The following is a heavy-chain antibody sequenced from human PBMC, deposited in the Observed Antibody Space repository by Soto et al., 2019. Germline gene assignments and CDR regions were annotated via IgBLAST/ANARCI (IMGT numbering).Heavy chain of an antibody. CDR2: IRNRRNSYTT. D-gene: IGHD4-17*01. CDR1: GFTFSDHY. CDR3: ARSTVSTTPYYSDY. V-gene: IGHV3-72*01. Sequence: GGSLRLSCAASGFTFSDHYMDWVRQAPGKGLEWVGRIRNRRNSYTTEYAASVKGRFTISRDDSNNLLYLQMNSLKTEDTAVYLCARSTVSTTPYYSDYWGQGTLVTVSS. J-gene: IGHJ4*02.